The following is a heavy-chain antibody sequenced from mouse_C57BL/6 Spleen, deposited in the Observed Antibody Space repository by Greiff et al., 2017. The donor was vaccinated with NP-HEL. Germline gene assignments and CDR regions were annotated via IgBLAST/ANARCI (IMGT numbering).Heavy chain of an antibody. J-gene: IGHJ4*01. CDR3: ARDYYGSSDAMDY. Sequence: EVKLVESGGGLVKPGGSLKLSCAASGFTFSSYAMSWVRQTPEKRLEWVATISDGGSYTYYPDNVKGRFTISRDNAKNNLYLQMSHLKSEDTAMYYCARDYYGSSDAMDYWGQGTSVTVSS. CDR2: ISDGGSYT. V-gene: IGHV5-4*01. D-gene: IGHD1-1*01. CDR1: GFTFSSYA.